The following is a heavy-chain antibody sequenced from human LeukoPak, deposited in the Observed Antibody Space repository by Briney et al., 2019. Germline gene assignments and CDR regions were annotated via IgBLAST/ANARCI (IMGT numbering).Heavy chain of an antibody. CDR1: GFTFSSYA. D-gene: IGHD1-14*01. CDR2: ISGSGGST. Sequence: PGGSLRLSCAASGFTFSSYAMSWVRQAPGKGLEWVSAISGSGGSTYYADSVKGRFTISRDNSENTLYLQMNSLRAEDTAVYYCAKNGAGMTRPYDYWGQGTLVTVSS. CDR3: AKNGAGMTRPYDY. J-gene: IGHJ4*02. V-gene: IGHV3-23*01.